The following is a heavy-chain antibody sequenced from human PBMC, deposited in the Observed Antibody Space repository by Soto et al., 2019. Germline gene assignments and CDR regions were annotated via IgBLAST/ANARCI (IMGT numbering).Heavy chain of an antibody. CDR1: GFTFDDYA. D-gene: IGHD3-10*01. Sequence: EVQLVESGGGLVQPGRSLRLSCAASGFTFDDYAMHWVRQAPGKGLGWVSGISWNSGSIGYADSVKGRFTISRDNAKNSLYLQMNSLRAEDTALYYCAKDISNYYGSGSFFNYWGQGTLVTVSS. V-gene: IGHV3-9*01. CDR3: AKDISNYYGSGSFFNY. CDR2: ISWNSGSI. J-gene: IGHJ4*02.